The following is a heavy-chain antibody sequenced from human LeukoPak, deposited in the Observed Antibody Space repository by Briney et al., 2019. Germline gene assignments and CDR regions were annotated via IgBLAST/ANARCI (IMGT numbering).Heavy chain of an antibody. CDR1: GFTFSTYT. Sequence: GGPLRLSCAASGFTFSTYTMNWVRQAPGKGLEWVSSISSSSTYKYYADTLKGRFTVSRDNAKNSLYLQMNSLRAEDTAAYYCVREDILTGYFFFDYWGQGTLVTVSS. J-gene: IGHJ4*02. D-gene: IGHD3-9*01. CDR3: VREDILTGYFFFDY. CDR2: ISSSSTYK. V-gene: IGHV3-21*01.